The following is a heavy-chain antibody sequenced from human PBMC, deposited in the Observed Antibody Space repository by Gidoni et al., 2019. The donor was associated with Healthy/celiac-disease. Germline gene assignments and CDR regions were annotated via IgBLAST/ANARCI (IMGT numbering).Heavy chain of an antibody. CDR1: GGAISSSNW. Sequence: QVQLQESGPGLVQPSGTLSLTCAVAGGAISSSNWGSWVRQPPGKGLEWIGEIYHSGSTNYNPSRKRRVTISVDKSKNQFSLKLSSVTAADTAVYYCAISSFYGSGRYLDYYYYGMDVWGHGTTVTVSS. J-gene: IGHJ6*02. CDR3: AISSFYGSGRYLDYYYYGMDV. D-gene: IGHD3-10*01. CDR2: IYHSGST. V-gene: IGHV4-4*02.